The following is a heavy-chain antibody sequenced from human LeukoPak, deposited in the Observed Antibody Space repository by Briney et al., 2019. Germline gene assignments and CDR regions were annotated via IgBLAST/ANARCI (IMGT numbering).Heavy chain of an antibody. CDR3: AAKRMAGTGYYFES. V-gene: IGHV3-23*01. CDR2: LHGNGDET. Sequence: GGSLRLSWAASGVTFSSYAMNWVRQAPGKGLEWVSSLHGNGDETHYADSVKGRFTISRDNSKATLYLQMNSLRADDTALYYCAAKRMAGTGYYFESWGQGTLVTVSS. J-gene: IGHJ4*02. D-gene: IGHD6-19*01. CDR1: GVTFSSYA.